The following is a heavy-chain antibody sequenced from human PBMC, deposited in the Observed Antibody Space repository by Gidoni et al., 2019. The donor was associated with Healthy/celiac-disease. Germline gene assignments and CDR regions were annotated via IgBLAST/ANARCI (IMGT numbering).Heavy chain of an antibody. D-gene: IGHD6-13*01. CDR2: ISSNGGST. CDR3: ARERGNSSSWSHDAFDI. J-gene: IGHJ3*02. Sequence: EVQLVESGGGLVQPGGSLRLSCAASGFTFSSYAMHWVRQAPGKGLEYVSAISSNGGSTYYANSVKGRFTISRDKSKNTLYLQMGSLRAEDMAVYYCARERGNSSSWSHDAFDIWGQGTMVTVSS. V-gene: IGHV3-64*01. CDR1: GFTFSSYA.